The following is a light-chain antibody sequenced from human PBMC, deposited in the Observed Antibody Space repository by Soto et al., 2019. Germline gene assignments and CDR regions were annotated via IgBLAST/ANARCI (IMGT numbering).Light chain of an antibody. CDR3: QQYKHCRT. V-gene: IGKV3-15*01. CDR2: AAS. J-gene: IGKJ1*01. CDR1: QSVDSA. Sequence: VVMTQSPVTLSVSPGERVTLSCRASQSVDSALAWYQQKPGQGLRLLIYAASTRASGVPARFSGSGSGTEFTITSGSLQSEDFAVYYCQQYKHCRTFGQGAKVEIK.